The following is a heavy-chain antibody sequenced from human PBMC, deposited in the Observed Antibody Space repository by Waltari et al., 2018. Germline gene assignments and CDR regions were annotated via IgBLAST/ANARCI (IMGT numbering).Heavy chain of an antibody. D-gene: IGHD4-17*01. J-gene: IGHJ4*02. CDR2: ISVSGGST. CDR1: GFTFRSYA. V-gene: IGHV3-23*01. CDR3: ASSLYGDYTQIWGRVFDY. Sequence: VQLLESGGGLVESGGSLRLYCAASGFTFRSYAMNWVRPAPGNGVEWVSVISVSGGSTDYADSVKGRFTISRDNSKNTLYLQMNNLRVEDTAVYYCASSLYGDYTQIWGRVFDYWGQGTLVTVSS.